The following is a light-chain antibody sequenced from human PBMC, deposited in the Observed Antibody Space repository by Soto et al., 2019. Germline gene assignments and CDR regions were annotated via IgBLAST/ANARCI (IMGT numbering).Light chain of an antibody. CDR1: QSISIW. CDR3: QQYINYPLT. CDR2: KAS. J-gene: IGKJ4*01. V-gene: IGKV1-5*03. Sequence: DIQMTQSPSTLSASVGDRVTITCRASQSISIWLAWYQQKPGKAPNLLIYKASSLESGVPSRFSGTGSGTEFTLTISSLQPDDFASYYCQQYINYPLTFGGGTKVEIK.